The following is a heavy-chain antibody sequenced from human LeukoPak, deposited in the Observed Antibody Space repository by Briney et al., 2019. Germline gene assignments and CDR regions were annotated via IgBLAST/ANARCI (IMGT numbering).Heavy chain of an antibody. Sequence: GGSLRLSCVASGFTFRDYAMSWVRQAPGKGLEWVSTMSGDTLSTWYADSVKGRFTITRDNSKNTVYLQMNSLTSDDTALYYCAKKWPTLGGTTVAFESWGQGTLVTVSS. CDR3: AKKWPTLGGTTVAFES. CDR1: GFTFRDYA. V-gene: IGHV3-23*01. CDR2: MSGDTLST. D-gene: IGHD1-1*01. J-gene: IGHJ4*02.